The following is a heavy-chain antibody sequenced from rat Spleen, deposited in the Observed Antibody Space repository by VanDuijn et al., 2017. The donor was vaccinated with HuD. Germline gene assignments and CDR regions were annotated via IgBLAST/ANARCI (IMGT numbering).Heavy chain of an antibody. D-gene: IGHD1-11*01. CDR3: ARHYGGYSEYVMDA. CDR2: ISNARGIT. J-gene: IGHJ4*01. CDR1: GFTFNNYW. V-gene: IGHV5-31*01. Sequence: EVQLAESGGGLVQPGRSLKLSCVASGFTFNNYWMTWVRQAPGMGLEWIASISNARGITYYPDSVKGRFTISRDNAKSTLYLQMDSLRSEDTATYYCARHYGGYSEYVMDAWGQGASVTVSS.